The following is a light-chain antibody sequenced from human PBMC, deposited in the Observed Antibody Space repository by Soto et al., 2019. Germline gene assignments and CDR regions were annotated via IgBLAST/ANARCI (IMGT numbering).Light chain of an antibody. Sequence: QPVLTQPPSASGTPGQRVTISCSGTSSSIGSNTVKWYQQLPGTAPKLLIYSNHQRPSGVPDRFSGSRSGTSASLAISGLQSEDEGDYYCASWDDSPNGPVFGGGTKLTVL. CDR3: ASWDDSPNGPV. CDR2: SNH. CDR1: SSSIGSNT. V-gene: IGLV1-44*01. J-gene: IGLJ3*02.